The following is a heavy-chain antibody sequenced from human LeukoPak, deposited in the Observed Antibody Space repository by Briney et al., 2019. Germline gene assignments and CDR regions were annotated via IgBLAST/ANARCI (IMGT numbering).Heavy chain of an antibody. CDR2: ISSSGSTI. Sequence: GGSLRLSCAASGFTFSDYYMSWIRQAPGKGLEWVSYISSSGSTIYYADSVKGRFTISRDNSKNTLYLQMNSLRAEDTAVYYCAKWGMTDDFWSGYYAFDIWGQGTMVTVSS. CDR3: AKWGMTDDFWSGYYAFDI. CDR1: GFTFSDYY. D-gene: IGHD3-3*01. J-gene: IGHJ3*02. V-gene: IGHV3-11*01.